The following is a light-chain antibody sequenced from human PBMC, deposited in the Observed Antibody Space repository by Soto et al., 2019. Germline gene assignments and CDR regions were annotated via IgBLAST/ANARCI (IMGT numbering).Light chain of an antibody. V-gene: IGLV2-14*03. J-gene: IGLJ2*01. Sequence: QSALTQPASLSGSPGQSITISCTGTSTDIGSYNYVSWYQQHPGKAPKLMMFDVSDRPSGISDRFSGSKSGNTASLTISGLHPDDEDDYYCSSYGASSTLFGGGTKLTVL. CDR1: STDIGSYNY. CDR2: DVS. CDR3: SSYGASSTL.